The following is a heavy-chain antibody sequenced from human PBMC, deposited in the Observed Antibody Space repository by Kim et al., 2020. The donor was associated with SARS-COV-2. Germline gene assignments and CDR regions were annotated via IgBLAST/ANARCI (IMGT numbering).Heavy chain of an antibody. CDR1: GYSFTSYW. V-gene: IGHV5-10-1*01. CDR3: AREYGSGSYYNSAYYYYGMDV. J-gene: IGHJ6*02. D-gene: IGHD3-10*01. CDR2: IDPSDSYT. Sequence: GASLKISCKGSGYSFTSYWISWVRQMPGKGLEWMGRIDPSDSYTNYSPSFQGHVTISADKSISTAYLQWSSLKASDTAMYYCAREYGSGSYYNSAYYYYGMDVGGQGPRSPSP.